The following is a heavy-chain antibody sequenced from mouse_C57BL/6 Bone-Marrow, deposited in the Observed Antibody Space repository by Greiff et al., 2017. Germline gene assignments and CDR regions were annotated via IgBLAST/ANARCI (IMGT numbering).Heavy chain of an antibody. J-gene: IGHJ1*03. CDR2: IHPNSGST. V-gene: IGHV1-64*01. CDR3: ARYLDSNYWYFDV. D-gene: IGHD2-5*01. Sequence: VKLQQSGAELVKPGASVKLSCKASGYTFTSYWMHWVKQRPGQGLEWIGMIHPNSGSTNYNEKFKSKATLTVDKSSSTAYMQLSSLTSEDSAVYYCARYLDSNYWYFDVWGTGTTVTVSS. CDR1: GYTFTSYW.